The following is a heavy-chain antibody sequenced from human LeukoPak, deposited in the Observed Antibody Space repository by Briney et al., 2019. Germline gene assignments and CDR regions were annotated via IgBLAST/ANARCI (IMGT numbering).Heavy chain of an antibody. J-gene: IGHJ4*02. D-gene: IGHD4-17*01. CDR3: ARGGPPTVTRFDY. CDR1: GGSITTYY. CDR2: IYYSRGT. Sequence: SETLSLTCTVSGGSITTYYWSWIRQPPGKALEGIGYIYYSRGTMYNPSLKSRVTISIDTSKSQLSLKVNSVTAADTAVYYCARGGPPTVTRFDYWGQGTLVTVSS. V-gene: IGHV4-59*08.